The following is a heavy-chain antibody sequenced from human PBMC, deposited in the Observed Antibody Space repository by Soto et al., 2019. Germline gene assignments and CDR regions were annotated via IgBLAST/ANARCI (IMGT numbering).Heavy chain of an antibody. D-gene: IGHD2-2*01. CDR3: ARMPYSYYAMDV. V-gene: IGHV4-4*02. CDR2: IHHDGGT. Sequence: QVQLQESGPGLVKPAGTLSLTCAVSGGPIRSYNWWSWVRQPPGKGLEWIGEIHHDGGTNYNTSLKSRVTISVDNAKNHLSLNLNSVTAADAAIYYCARMPYSYYAMDVWGQGTTVTVSS. J-gene: IGHJ6*02. CDR1: GGPIRSYNW.